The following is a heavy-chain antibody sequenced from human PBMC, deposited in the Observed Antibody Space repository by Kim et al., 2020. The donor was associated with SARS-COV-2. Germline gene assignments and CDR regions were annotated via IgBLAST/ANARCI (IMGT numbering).Heavy chain of an antibody. V-gene: IGHV3-23*01. D-gene: IGHD2-15*01. CDR1: GFTFTSYA. CDR2: VNSNGGNT. J-gene: IGHJ4*02. CDR3: AKCSGIACYSYLEH. Sequence: GSLRLSCAATGFTFTSYAMSWVRQAPGKGLEWVAAVNSNGGNTYYAESVKGRFTISTDNSKNTLSLQMSGLRADDTAVYYCAKCSGIACYSYLEHWGRGT.